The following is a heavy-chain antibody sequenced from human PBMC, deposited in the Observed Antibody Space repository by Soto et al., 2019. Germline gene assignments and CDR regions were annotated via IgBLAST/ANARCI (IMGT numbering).Heavy chain of an antibody. CDR1: GGSISSYY. D-gene: IGHD5-12*01. CDR3: ARDDSGYGSLDY. CDR2: IYYSGST. V-gene: IGHV4-59*01. Sequence: SETLSLTCTVSGGSISSYYWSWIRQPPGKGLEWIGYIYYSGSTNYNPSLKSRATISVDTSKNQFSLKLSSVTAADTAVYYCARDDSGYGSLDYWGQGTLVTVS. J-gene: IGHJ4*02.